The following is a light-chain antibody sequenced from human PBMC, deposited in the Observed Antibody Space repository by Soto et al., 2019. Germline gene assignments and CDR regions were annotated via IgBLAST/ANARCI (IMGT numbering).Light chain of an antibody. CDR2: GGS. CDR3: QQYDNWPPYT. J-gene: IGKJ2*01. CDR1: QTVRSK. V-gene: IGKV3-15*01. Sequence: IVMTQSPATLSVSPGERATLFCRASQTVRSKLAWYQQKPGQAPRLLIYGGSTRATGIPARFSGSGSGTDCPPTISSLESEDLGVYCCQQYDNWPPYTFGQGTKVDI.